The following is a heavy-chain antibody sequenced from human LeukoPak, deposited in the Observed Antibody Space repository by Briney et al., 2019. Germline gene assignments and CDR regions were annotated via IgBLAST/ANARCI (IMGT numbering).Heavy chain of an antibody. CDR1: GFTFRNFA. J-gene: IGHJ5*02. Sequence: GGSLRLSCAASGFTFRNFAMSWVREAPGKGLDWVSAISGDGVYIYYIDSVRGRFTTSRDNSRDTLFLQMNSLRAEDTALYYCAKGGADDWGETWGQGTLVTVSS. D-gene: IGHD7-27*01. CDR3: AKGGADDWGET. V-gene: IGHV3-23*01. CDR2: ISGDGVYI.